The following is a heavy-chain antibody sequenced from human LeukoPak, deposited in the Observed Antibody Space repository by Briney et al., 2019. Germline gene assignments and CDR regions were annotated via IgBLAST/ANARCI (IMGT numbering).Heavy chain of an antibody. CDR3: AKDEGWWVGIDY. CDR1: GFTFSSYA. CDR2: ISYDGSNK. J-gene: IGHJ4*02. V-gene: IGHV3-30-3*02. D-gene: IGHD2-15*01. Sequence: GGSLRLSCAASGFTFSSYAMHWVRQAPGKGLEWVAVISYDGSNKYYADSVKGRFTISRDNSKNTLYLQMNSLRAEDTAVYYCAKDEGWWVGIDYWGQGTLVTVSS.